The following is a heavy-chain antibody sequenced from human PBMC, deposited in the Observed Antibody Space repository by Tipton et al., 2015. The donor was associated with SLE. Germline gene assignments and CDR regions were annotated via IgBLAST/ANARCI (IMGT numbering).Heavy chain of an antibody. CDR2: MYPSVTT. J-gene: IGHJ4*02. Sequence: TLSLTCTVSGASISTSYWSWIRQPAGKGLEWIGRMYPSVTTTYNPSLKSRVTMSIDTSKNQFSLKLNSVTAADTAIYYCAKRPSGYSYVDYWGQGTLVTVSS. D-gene: IGHD5-18*01. V-gene: IGHV4-4*07. CDR3: AKRPSGYSYVDY. CDR1: GASISTSY.